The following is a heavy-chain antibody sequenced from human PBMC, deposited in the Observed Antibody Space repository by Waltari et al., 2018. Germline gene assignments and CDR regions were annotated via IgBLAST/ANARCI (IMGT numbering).Heavy chain of an antibody. Sequence: QVQLVESGGGVVQPGRSLRLSCAASGFTFSSYGMHWFRQAPGKGLEWVAVISYDGSNKYYADSVKGRFTISRDNSKNTLYLQMNSLRAEDTAVYYCAKDSIVVVVAATPELGYWGQGTLVTVSS. CDR1: GFTFSSYG. CDR2: ISYDGSNK. V-gene: IGHV3-30*18. CDR3: AKDSIVVVVAATPELGY. J-gene: IGHJ4*02. D-gene: IGHD2-15*01.